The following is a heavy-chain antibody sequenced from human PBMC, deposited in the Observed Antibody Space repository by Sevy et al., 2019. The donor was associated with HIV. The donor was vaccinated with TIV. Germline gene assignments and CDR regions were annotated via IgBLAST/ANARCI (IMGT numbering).Heavy chain of an antibody. CDR1: GYRLSQLS. Sequence: ASVKVSCKVSGYRLSQLSMHWVRQAPGKGLEWMGSFDPEDDETIYAQNFQGRVAMTEDTSTDTAYMELSTLRSEDTAVYYRATTKDYYESSGSPFDYWGQGTLVTVSS. CDR2: FDPEDDET. D-gene: IGHD3-22*01. V-gene: IGHV1-24*01. J-gene: IGHJ4*02. CDR3: ATTKDYYESSGSPFDY.